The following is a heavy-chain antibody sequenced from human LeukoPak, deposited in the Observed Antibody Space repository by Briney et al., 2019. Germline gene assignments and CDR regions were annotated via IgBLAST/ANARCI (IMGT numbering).Heavy chain of an antibody. J-gene: IGHJ3*02. V-gene: IGHV4-39*01. Sequence: PSETPSLTCTVSGGSISSSSYYWGWIRQPPGKGLEWIGNIYYSGNTYYNPSLKSRVTISVDTSKNQFSLKLSSVTAADTAVYYCARQPDQDDAFDIWGQGTMVTVSS. CDR3: ARQPDQDDAFDI. CDR1: GGSISSSSYY. CDR2: IYYSGNT.